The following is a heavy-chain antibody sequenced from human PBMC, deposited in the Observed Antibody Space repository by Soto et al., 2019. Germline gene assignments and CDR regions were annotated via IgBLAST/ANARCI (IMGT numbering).Heavy chain of an antibody. CDR2: IKTKIEGGTT. CDR1: GFIFSNTW. Sequence: EEQLVESGGGLVEPGGSLRLSCAASGFIFSNTWINWVRQAPGKGLEWVGRIKTKIEGGTTNYAAPVKGRFTVSGDDSKNTVDLHMNSLRTEDTAGYYCTADIPNISANYGMDVWGQGTTVTVSS. J-gene: IGHJ6*02. CDR3: TADIPNISANYGMDV. D-gene: IGHD6-25*01. V-gene: IGHV3-15*07.